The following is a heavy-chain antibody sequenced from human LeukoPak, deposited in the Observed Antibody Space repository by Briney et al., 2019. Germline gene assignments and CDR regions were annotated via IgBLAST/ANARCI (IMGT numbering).Heavy chain of an antibody. CDR1: GYTFTDYD. D-gene: IGHD4-17*01. J-gene: IGHJ3*01. Sequence: ASVKVSCKTSGYTFTDYDVHWVRQAPGPGLEWMGWINPNSATTNYAQRLQGRVTFTRDTSLSVAYMELSSPTSEDAAVYFCARGDFGETNTAFDVWGQGTLVAVSS. CDR3: ARGDFGETNTAFDV. V-gene: IGHV1-8*03. CDR2: INPNSATT.